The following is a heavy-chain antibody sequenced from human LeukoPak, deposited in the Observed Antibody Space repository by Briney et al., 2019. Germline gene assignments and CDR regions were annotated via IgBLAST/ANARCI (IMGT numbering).Heavy chain of an antibody. V-gene: IGHV3-21*01. Sequence: GGSLRLSCAASGFTFSSYSMNWVRQAPGKGLEWVSSISSSSSYIYYADSVKGRFTISRDNSKNMLYLQMYSLRAEDTALYYCGKALRTGMFRGVIDYCGQRTPVTASS. J-gene: IGHJ4*02. CDR2: ISSSSSYI. CDR3: GKALRTGMFRGVIDY. D-gene: IGHD3-10*01. CDR1: GFTFSSYS.